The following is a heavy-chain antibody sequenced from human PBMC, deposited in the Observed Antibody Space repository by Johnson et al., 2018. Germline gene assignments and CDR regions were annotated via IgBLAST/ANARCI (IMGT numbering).Heavy chain of an antibody. V-gene: IGHV3-9*01. J-gene: IGHJ3*02. CDR3: ARGSSSWEKDAFDI. Sequence: QPGRSLRLSCAASGFTFADFAMHWVRQTPGKGLEWVSGITWNSGTIGYADSLKGRFTISRDNAKNSLYLQMNSLRAEDTAVYYCARGSSSWEKDAFDIWGQGTMVTVSS. D-gene: IGHD6-13*01. CDR2: ITWNSGTI. CDR1: GFTFADFA.